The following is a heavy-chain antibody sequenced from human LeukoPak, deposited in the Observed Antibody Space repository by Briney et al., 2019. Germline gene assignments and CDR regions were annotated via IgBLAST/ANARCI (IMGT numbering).Heavy chain of an antibody. D-gene: IGHD2-15*01. Sequence: GGSLRLSCAASGFTFSSYAMSWVRQAPGKGLEWVSAISGSGGSTYYADSVKGRFTISRDNSKNTLYLQMNSLRVEDTAVYYCAKDSEVGYCSGGSCYSFQLYGMDVWGQGTTVTVSS. CDR2: ISGSGGST. CDR3: AKDSEVGYCSGGSCYSFQLYGMDV. CDR1: GFTFSSYA. J-gene: IGHJ6*02. V-gene: IGHV3-23*01.